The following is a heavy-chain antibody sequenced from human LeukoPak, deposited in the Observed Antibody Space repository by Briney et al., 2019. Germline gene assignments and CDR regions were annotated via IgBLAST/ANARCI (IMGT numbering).Heavy chain of an antibody. CDR3: ATSVDGLVTIRTYFEL. J-gene: IGHJ4*02. D-gene: IGHD3-3*01. Sequence: ASVKVSCKASGYTFTSYYMHWVRLAPGKGLEWMGGFDPEDSETVNAQKFQGRVTMTEDTSTDTAYMELSSLRSEDTAIYYCATSVDGLVTIRTYFELWGQGTPVTVSS. CDR2: FDPEDSET. CDR1: GYTFTSYY. V-gene: IGHV1-24*01.